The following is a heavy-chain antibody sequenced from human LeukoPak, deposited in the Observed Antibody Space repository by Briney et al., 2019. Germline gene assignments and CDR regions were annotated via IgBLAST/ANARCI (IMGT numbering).Heavy chain of an antibody. CDR1: GGSISSYY. D-gene: IGHD5-18*01. Sequence: PSETLSLTCTVSGGSISSYYWSWLRQPPGKGLEWIGYIYYSGSTNYNPSLKSRVTISVDTSKNQFSLKLSSVTAADTAVYYCARHARGYSYGYEIYFDYWGQGTLVTVSS. J-gene: IGHJ4*02. CDR3: ARHARGYSYGYEIYFDY. V-gene: IGHV4-59*01. CDR2: IYYSGST.